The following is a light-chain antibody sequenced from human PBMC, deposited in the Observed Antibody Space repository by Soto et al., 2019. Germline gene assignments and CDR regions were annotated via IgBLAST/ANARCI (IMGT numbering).Light chain of an antibody. V-gene: IGKV1-5*03. J-gene: IGKJ2*01. Sequence: DIQLTQSPSTLSASVGDRVTITCRASQSISSWLAWYQQKPGTAPKLLIYKASTLESGVPSRFSGSRSGTEFTLTVSSLQPDDFATYYSQQYNDSFPYTFGQGTKLEIK. CDR1: QSISSW. CDR2: KAS. CDR3: QQYNDSFPYT.